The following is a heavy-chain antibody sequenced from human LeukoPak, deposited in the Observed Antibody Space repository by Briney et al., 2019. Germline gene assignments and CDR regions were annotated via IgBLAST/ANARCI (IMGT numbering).Heavy chain of an antibody. D-gene: IGHD4-17*01. CDR2: ISTDGAIT. Sequence: PGGSLRLPCAASGFTFTSVWMHWFRHAPGRGLVWISRISTDGAITGYADSVKGRFTISRDNAKNTLYLQMNSLRAEDTAVYYCARDRTTVTLFDYWGQGALVTVSS. CDR3: ARDRTTVTLFDY. V-gene: IGHV3-74*01. CDR1: GFTFTSVW. J-gene: IGHJ4*02.